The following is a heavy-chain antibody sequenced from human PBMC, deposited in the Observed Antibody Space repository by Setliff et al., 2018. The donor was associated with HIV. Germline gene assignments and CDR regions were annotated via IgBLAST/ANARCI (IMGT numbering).Heavy chain of an antibody. D-gene: IGHD3-10*01. J-gene: IGHJ6*03. CDR2: IYFSGHT. CDR3: ARDGPLEGSYRYYYYYMDV. Sequence: SETLSLTCAVSGGSISSSNWWSWVRQPPGKGLEWIGEIYFSGHTNYNPSLKSRVTLSLDNSKNQFSLKLTSVTAADTAVYYCARDGPLEGSYRYYYYYMDVWGKGTTVTVSS. V-gene: IGHV4-4*02. CDR1: GGSISSSNW.